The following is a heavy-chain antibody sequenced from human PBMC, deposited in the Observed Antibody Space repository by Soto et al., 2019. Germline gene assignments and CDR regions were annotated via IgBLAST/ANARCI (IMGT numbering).Heavy chain of an antibody. CDR2: IGTTGDT. CDR1: GFTFSSYD. V-gene: IGHV3-13*04. Sequence: EVQLVESGGGLVQPGGSLRLSCSASGFTFSSYDMHWVRQGTGKGLEWVSAIGTTGDTYYAGSVKGRFTISRENAKNSLYLQMNSLRAGDTAIYFCARAIGPTLFDYWGQGTLVNVSS. J-gene: IGHJ4*02. CDR3: ARAIGPTLFDY. D-gene: IGHD3-22*01.